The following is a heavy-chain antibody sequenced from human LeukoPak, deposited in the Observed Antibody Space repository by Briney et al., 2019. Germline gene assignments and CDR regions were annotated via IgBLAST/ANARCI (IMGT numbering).Heavy chain of an antibody. V-gene: IGHV3-23*01. CDR3: ARGYCSSTSCYNTDYYYYMDV. CDR1: GFAFSSYA. D-gene: IGHD2-2*02. CDR2: ISGSGGST. J-gene: IGHJ6*03. Sequence: GGSLRLSCAASGFAFSSYATSWVRQAPGKGLEWVSAISGSGGSTYYADSVKGRFTISRDNSKNTLYLQMNSLRAEDTAVYYCARGYCSSTSCYNTDYYYYMDVWGKGTTVTVSS.